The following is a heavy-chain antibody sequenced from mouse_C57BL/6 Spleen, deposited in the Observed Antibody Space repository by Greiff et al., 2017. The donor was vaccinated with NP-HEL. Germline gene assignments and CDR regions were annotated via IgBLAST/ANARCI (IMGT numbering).Heavy chain of an antibody. D-gene: IGHD1-1*01. Sequence: QVQLQQSGAELARPGASVKLSCKASGYTFTSYGISWVKQRTGQGLEWIGEIYPRSGNTYYNEKFKGKATLTADKSSSTEYMELRSLTSEDSAVYFCARTYYYGSSYWYFDVCGTGTTVTVSS. CDR2: IYPRSGNT. V-gene: IGHV1-81*01. J-gene: IGHJ1*03. CDR1: GYTFTSYG. CDR3: ARTYYYGSSYWYFDV.